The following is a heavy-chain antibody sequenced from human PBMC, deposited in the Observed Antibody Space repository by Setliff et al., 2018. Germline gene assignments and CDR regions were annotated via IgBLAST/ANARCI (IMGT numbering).Heavy chain of an antibody. V-gene: IGHV3-23*03. CDR3: AKPQVELRWGFES. D-gene: IGHD1-7*01. CDR2: IYSGDRNT. Sequence: QPGGSLRLSCAASGFTFSTYAMSWVRQAPEKGLEWVSTIYSGDRNTFYTDSVKGRFTIFRDGSKNTLYLQMTSLRAEDTAVYYCAKPQVELRWGFESWGQGTLGTVSS. J-gene: IGHJ4*02. CDR1: GFTFSTYA.